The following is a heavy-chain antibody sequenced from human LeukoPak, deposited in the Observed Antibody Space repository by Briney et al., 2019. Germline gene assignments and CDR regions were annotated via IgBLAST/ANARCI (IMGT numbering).Heavy chain of an antibody. V-gene: IGHV2-5*01. CDR1: GFSLRTSGVG. Sequence: SGPTLVKPTQTLTLTCTFSGFSLRTSGVGVGWIRQPPGKALEWLALIYWNDDKRYSPSLKSRLTITKDTSKNQVVLTMTNMDPVDTATYYCARRYYDILTGYRGFDYWGQGTLVTVSS. CDR3: ARRYYDILTGYRGFDY. CDR2: IYWNDDK. D-gene: IGHD3-9*01. J-gene: IGHJ4*02.